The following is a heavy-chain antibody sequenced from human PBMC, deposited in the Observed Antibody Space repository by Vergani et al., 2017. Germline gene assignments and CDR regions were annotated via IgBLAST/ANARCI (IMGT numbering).Heavy chain of an antibody. D-gene: IGHD2-21*01. CDR2: IYTSGAI. CDR3: ARDGGEYGEDAFDV. Sequence: QVQLQESGPGLVKPSQTLSLICTVSGGSFSTGGQSWTWLRKTAGKGLEWIGRIYTSGAINYNPSRRSRAIMSVDASQKQFSRKWPAVTAADTAVYYCARDGGEYGEDAFDVWVQGTKVTVTS. CDR1: GGSFSTGGQS. V-gene: IGHV4-61*02. J-gene: IGHJ3*01.